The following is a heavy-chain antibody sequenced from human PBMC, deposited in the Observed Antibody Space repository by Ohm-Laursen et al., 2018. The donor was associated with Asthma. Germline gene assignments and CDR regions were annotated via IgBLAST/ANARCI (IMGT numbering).Heavy chain of an antibody. V-gene: IGHV3-33*06. CDR1: GFTFRSYA. CDR3: AKSEGSSGYYPLDY. J-gene: IGHJ4*02. CDR2: IWYDGSNK. Sequence: SLRLSCTAFGFTFRSYAMHWVRQAPGKGLEWVAVIWYDGSNKYYADSVKGRFTISRDNSKNTLYLQMNSLRAEDTAVYYCAKSEGSSGYYPLDYWGQGTLVTVSS. D-gene: IGHD3-22*01.